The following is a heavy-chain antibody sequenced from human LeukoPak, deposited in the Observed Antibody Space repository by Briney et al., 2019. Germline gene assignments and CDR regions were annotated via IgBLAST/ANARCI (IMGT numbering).Heavy chain of an antibody. V-gene: IGHV4-59*11. CDR1: GGSISSHY. J-gene: IGHJ4*02. CDR2: IYYSGST. CDR3: ARGEGIITGTLDY. Sequence: SETLSLTCTVSGGSISSHYWSWIRQPPGKGLEWIGYIYYSGSTNYNPSLKSRVTISVDTSKNQFSLKLSSVTAADTAVYYCARGEGIITGTLDYWGQGTLATVSS. D-gene: IGHD1-20*01.